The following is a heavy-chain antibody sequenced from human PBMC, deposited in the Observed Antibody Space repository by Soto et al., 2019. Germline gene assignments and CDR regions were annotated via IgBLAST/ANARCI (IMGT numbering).Heavy chain of an antibody. V-gene: IGHV4-31*03. D-gene: IGHD1-7*01. CDR3: ATGTSSWFES. CDR2: IYYTGIT. J-gene: IGHJ5*01. CDR1: GGSISRDSYY. Sequence: QVQLQESGPGLVKPSQTLSLTCSVSGGSISRDSYYWTWIRQQPGQGLEWIGYIYYTGITHYSPSLTTRVSISVDTSNSQFSLNLNSVTAADTAVYYCATGTSSWFESWGQGTLVTVSP.